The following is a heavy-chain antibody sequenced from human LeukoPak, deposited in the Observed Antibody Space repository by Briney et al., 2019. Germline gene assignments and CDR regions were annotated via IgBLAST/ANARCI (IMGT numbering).Heavy chain of an antibody. D-gene: IGHD6-6*01. CDR2: INPNSGGT. J-gene: IGHJ4*02. V-gene: IGHV1-2*02. CDR1: GYAFTDYY. CDR3: ARQVFSSYVFDY. Sequence: ASVKVSCKASGYAFTDYYMFWVRQAPGQGLESMGWINPNSGGTNYAQKFQGRVTMTRDTSMSTAYMELSRLTSDDTAVYYCARQVFSSYVFDYWGQGALATVSS.